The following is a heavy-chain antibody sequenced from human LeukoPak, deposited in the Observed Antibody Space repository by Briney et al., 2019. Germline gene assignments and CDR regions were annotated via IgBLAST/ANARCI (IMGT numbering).Heavy chain of an antibody. V-gene: IGHV4-39*01. D-gene: IGHD1-26*01. J-gene: IGHJ5*02. CDR2: IYYSGST. CDR3: ARHEYSGSYYGLSWFDP. Sequence: SETLSLTCTVSGGSISSRGYYWGWIRQPPGKGLEWIASIYYSGSTYYNPSLKSRVTISVDTSKNQLSLKLSSLTAADTAVYYCARHEYSGSYYGLSWFDPWGQGTLVTVSS. CDR1: GGSISSRGYY.